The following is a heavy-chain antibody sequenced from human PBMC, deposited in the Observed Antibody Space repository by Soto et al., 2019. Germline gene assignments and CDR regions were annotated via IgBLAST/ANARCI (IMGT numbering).Heavy chain of an antibody. CDR2: ISAYNGNT. J-gene: IGHJ6*02. CDR3: ARAHFLSGYWLAGMDV. D-gene: IGHD3-3*01. Sequence: ASVKSSCKASGYSSSNYGLSCGRQAPGQGLEWMGWISAYNGNTNYAQKLQGRVTMTTDTSTSTAYMELRSLRAHDTDVYYCARAHFLSGYWLAGMDVCGQGTTVAVSS. CDR1: GYSSSNYG. V-gene: IGHV1-18*01.